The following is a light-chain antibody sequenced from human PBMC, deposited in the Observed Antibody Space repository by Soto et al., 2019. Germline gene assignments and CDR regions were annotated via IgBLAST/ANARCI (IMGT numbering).Light chain of an antibody. CDR1: RSDVGGYNY. J-gene: IGLJ1*01. CDR3: NSYAGSNNLGV. CDR2: EVN. V-gene: IGLV2-8*01. Sequence: QSALTQPPSASGSPGQSVTISCTGTRSDVGGYNYVSWYQHHSGKAPKLMIYEVNKRPSGVPDRFSGSKSGNTASLTVSGLQAEDEADYYCNSYAGSNNLGVFGTGTKVTVL.